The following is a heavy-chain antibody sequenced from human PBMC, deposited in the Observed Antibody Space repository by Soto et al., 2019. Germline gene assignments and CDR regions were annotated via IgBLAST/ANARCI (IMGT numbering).Heavy chain of an antibody. CDR2: IRGGGGPT. V-gene: IGHV3-23*01. CDR3: VKDFRVGYDWTHD. CDR1: GFTFSNYA. J-gene: IGHJ4*02. D-gene: IGHD5-12*01. Sequence: EVQLLESGGDLVQPGGSLRLSCAASGFTFSNYAMSWVRQAPGKGLEWVSLIRGGGGPTNYADSVKGRFTVSRDNSNNMRFLQMSSLRADDTAVYYCVKDFRVGYDWTHDWGQGTLVTVSS.